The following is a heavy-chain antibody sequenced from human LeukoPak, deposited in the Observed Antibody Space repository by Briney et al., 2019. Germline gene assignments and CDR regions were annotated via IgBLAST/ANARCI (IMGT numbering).Heavy chain of an antibody. CDR2: ISSSSSYI. Sequence: PGGSLRLSCAASGFTFSSYSMNWVRQAPGKGLEWVSSISSSSSYIYYADSVKGRFTISRDNAKNSLYLQMNSLRAEDTAVYYCARGECGGDCYPFDYWGQGTLVTVSS. D-gene: IGHD2-21*02. J-gene: IGHJ4*02. V-gene: IGHV3-21*04. CDR1: GFTFSSYS. CDR3: ARGECGGDCYPFDY.